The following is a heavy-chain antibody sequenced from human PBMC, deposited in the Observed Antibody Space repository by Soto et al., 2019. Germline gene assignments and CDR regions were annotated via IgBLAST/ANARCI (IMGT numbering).Heavy chain of an antibody. J-gene: IGHJ6*02. V-gene: IGHV3-30-3*01. CDR2: TSFDGNRK. CDR3: VREGGVPAAIGHYYYGMDV. CDR1: GFTFDKFD. D-gene: IGHD2-2*02. Sequence: PGGSLRLSCAASGFTFDKFDMHWVRQAPGKGLQRVAVTSFDGNRKYYAASVKGRFTISRDNSNNTLHLQMNNLRDDDSAVYYCVREGGVPAAIGHYYYGMDVWGQGTAVTVSS.